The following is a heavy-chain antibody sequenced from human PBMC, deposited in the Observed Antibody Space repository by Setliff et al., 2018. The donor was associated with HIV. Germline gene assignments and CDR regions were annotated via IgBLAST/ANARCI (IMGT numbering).Heavy chain of an antibody. D-gene: IGHD3-9*01. CDR3: ATTDDNSLSYYFNY. CDR1: GFTVSSNY. Sequence: GGSLRLSCEASGFTVSSNYMSWVRQAPGKGLEWVSVIYSGGSTYYADSVKGRFTISRDNSKNTLYLQMNSLRAEDTAVYYCATTDDNSLSYYFNYWGQGTLVTVSS. V-gene: IGHV3-53*01. J-gene: IGHJ4*02. CDR2: IYSGGST.